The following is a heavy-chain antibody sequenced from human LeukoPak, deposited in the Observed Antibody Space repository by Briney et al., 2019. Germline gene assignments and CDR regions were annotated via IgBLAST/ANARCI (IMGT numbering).Heavy chain of an antibody. CDR1: GGSFSGYY. CDR2: INHSGST. J-gene: IGHJ4*02. CDR3: ARGPHDYGDYAYDY. Sequence: PSETLSLTCAVYGGSFSGYYWSWIRQPPGKGLEWIGEINHSGSTNYNPSLKSRVTISVDTSKNQFSLKLSSVTAADTAVYYCARGPHDYGDYAYDYWGQGTLVTVSP. D-gene: IGHD4-17*01. V-gene: IGHV4-34*01.